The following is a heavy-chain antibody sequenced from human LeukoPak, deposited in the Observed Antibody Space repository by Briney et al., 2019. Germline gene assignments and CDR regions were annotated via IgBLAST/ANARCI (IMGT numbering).Heavy chain of an antibody. J-gene: IGHJ6*03. CDR2: IKSKTDGGTT. V-gene: IGHV3-15*01. D-gene: IGHD1-7*01. Sequence: GGSLRLSCVASGFTFSNAWMSWVRQAPGKGLEWVGRIKSKTDGGTTDYAAPVKGRFTISRDDSKNTLYLQMNSLKTEDTAVYYCTTELELRLPHYYYMDVWGKGTTVTVSS. CDR1: GFTFSNAW. CDR3: TTELELRLPHYYYMDV.